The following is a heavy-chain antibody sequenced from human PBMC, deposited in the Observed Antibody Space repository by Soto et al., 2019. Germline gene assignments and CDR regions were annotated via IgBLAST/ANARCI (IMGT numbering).Heavy chain of an antibody. CDR2: IYYSGST. CDR1: GGSISSGGYY. V-gene: IGHV4-31*03. Sequence: QVQLQESGPGLVKPSQTLSLTCTVSGGSISSGGYYWSWIRQHPGKGLEWIGYIYYSGSTYYNPSLKSRVTISVDTSKNQFSLKLSSVTAADTAVYYCARAPKPDILTGYYIPSLGYYYMDVWGKGTTVTVSS. CDR3: ARAPKPDILTGYYIPSLGYYYMDV. J-gene: IGHJ6*03. D-gene: IGHD3-9*01.